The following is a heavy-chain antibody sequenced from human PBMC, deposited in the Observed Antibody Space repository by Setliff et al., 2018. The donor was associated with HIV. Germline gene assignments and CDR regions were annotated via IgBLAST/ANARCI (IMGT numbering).Heavy chain of an antibody. CDR2: INHSGST. Sequence: LSLTCIVYGGSFSGYYWSWIRQPPGKGLEWIGEINHSGSTNYNPSLKSRVTISVDTSKNQFSLKLSSVTAADTAVYYCARGAIAVAGISYYYYGMDVWGQGTTVTVSS. CDR3: ARGAIAVAGISYYYYGMDV. J-gene: IGHJ6*02. CDR1: GGSFSGYY. D-gene: IGHD6-19*01. V-gene: IGHV4-34*01.